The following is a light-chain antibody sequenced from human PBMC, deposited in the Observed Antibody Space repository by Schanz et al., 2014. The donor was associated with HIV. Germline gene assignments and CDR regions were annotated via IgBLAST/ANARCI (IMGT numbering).Light chain of an antibody. V-gene: IGLV2-23*02. CDR1: NSDVGGYNL. CDR2: DVI. CDR3: QSYDNSLSGVI. J-gene: IGLJ2*01. Sequence: QSALTQPASVSGSPGQSITISCTGANSDVGGYNLVSWYQQHPGKAPKLMIYDVINRPSGVSNRFSGSKSGNTASLTISGLQAEDEADYYCQSYDNSLSGVIFGGGTKLTVL.